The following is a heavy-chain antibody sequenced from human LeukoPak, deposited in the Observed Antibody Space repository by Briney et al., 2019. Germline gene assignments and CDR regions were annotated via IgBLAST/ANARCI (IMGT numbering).Heavy chain of an antibody. CDR2: IYSGGST. D-gene: IGHD4-17*01. V-gene: IGHV3-66*01. J-gene: IGHJ3*02. Sequence: PGGSLRLSCAASGFTVSSNYMSWVRQAPGKGLEWVSVIYSGGSTYYADSVKGRFTISRDNSKNTLYLQMNSLRAEDTAVYYCARELTVTTDAFDIWGQGTMVTVSS. CDR3: ARELTVTTDAFDI. CDR1: GFTVSSNY.